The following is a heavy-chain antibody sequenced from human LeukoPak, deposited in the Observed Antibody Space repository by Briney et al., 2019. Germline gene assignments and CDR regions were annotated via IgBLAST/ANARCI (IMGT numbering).Heavy chain of an antibody. J-gene: IGHJ4*02. CDR2: IKQDGSEK. V-gene: IGHV3-7*03. Sequence: GGSLRLSCAASGYTFRSYWMSWVRQAPGKGLEWVANIKQDGSEKYYVDSVKGRFTISRDNAKNSLYLQMNSLRAEDTAVYYCARDGAPFDYWGQGTLITVSS. CDR3: ARDGAPFDY. D-gene: IGHD3-16*01. CDR1: GYTFRSYW.